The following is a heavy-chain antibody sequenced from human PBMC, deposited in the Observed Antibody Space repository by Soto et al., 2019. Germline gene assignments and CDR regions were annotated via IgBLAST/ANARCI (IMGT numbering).Heavy chain of an antibody. CDR2: IYWDDDK. J-gene: IGHJ4*02. D-gene: IGHD2-15*01. CDR1: GVSRSTRKKG. V-gene: IGHV2-5*02. CDR3: AHLVVAGLTYYFDY. Sequence: LKRKSIDPGVSRSTRKKGVGWIRQPPGKALEWLAFIYWDDDKRYSPSLKSSLTITKDTSKNQVVLAMTNMDPVDTATYYCAHLVVAGLTYYFDYWGQGPLVTVSS.